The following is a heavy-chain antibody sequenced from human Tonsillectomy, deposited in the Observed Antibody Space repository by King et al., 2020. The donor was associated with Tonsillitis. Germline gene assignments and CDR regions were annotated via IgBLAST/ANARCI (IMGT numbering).Heavy chain of an antibody. CDR2: IYYTGST. Sequence: VQLQESGPGLVKPSETLSLTCTVSGGSMSNHYWSWIRQPPGKGLEWIGYIYYTGSTKYNPSLKSRVTISMDTSKNQFSLRLSSVTAADSAVYYCAREYCNNTSCYFLDYWGQGTLVTVSS. CDR1: GGSMSNHY. CDR3: AREYCNNTSCYFLDY. D-gene: IGHD2-2*01. V-gene: IGHV4-59*11. J-gene: IGHJ4*02.